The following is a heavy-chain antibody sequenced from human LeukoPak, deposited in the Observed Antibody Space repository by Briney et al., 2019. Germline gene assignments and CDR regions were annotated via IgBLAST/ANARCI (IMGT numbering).Heavy chain of an antibody. J-gene: IGHJ3*02. D-gene: IGHD1-26*01. V-gene: IGHV3-30*04. CDR1: GFIFSTYG. Sequence: GGSLRLSCAASGFIFSTYGMHWVRQSPGKGLEWVTFISYDGSNKYYADSVKGRFTISRDNSKNTLYLQMNSLKTEDTAVYYCTRGPYSGNLRDTFDIWGQGTMVAVSP. CDR2: ISYDGSNK. CDR3: TRGPYSGNLRDTFDI.